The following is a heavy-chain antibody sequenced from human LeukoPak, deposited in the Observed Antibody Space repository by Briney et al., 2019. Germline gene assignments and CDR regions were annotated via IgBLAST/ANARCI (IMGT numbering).Heavy chain of an antibody. Sequence: GGSLRLSCAASGFTFSDYYMSWIRQAPGKGLEWVSYISSSSSYTNYADSVKGRFTISRDNAKNSLYLQMNSLRAEDTAVYYCARVDLNMVRGVQDWGQGTLVTVSS. CDR3: ARVDLNMVRGVQD. CDR2: ISSSSSYT. J-gene: IGHJ4*02. V-gene: IGHV3-11*05. CDR1: GFTFSDYY. D-gene: IGHD3-10*01.